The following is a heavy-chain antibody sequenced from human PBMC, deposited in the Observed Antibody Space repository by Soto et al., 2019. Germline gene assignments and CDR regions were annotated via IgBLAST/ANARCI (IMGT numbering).Heavy chain of an antibody. CDR1: GGSISTYY. Sequence: PSETLSLTCTVSGGSISTYYWTWLRRPPGKRLEWIGYVYHTGRTNYNPSLKSRVTILVDTSRNEFSLNLNSVTATDTAVYCCARADPNWAYWMDAWGKGTTVPVSS. J-gene: IGHJ6*04. V-gene: IGHV4-59*01. CDR3: ARADPNWAYWMDA. D-gene: IGHD2-8*01. CDR2: VYHTGRT.